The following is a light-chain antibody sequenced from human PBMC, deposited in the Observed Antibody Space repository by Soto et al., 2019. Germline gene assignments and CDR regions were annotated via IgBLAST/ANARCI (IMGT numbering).Light chain of an antibody. Sequence: IQMTWYPCSLPSPVGGGVTISCHASQNVKNYLNWYQQKPGRAPKLLIYDASNLEAGVPSRFRGSGSGTDFTFTISRLQPEDIATYYCQQYENLPTFGQGTRVDIK. CDR3: QQYENLPT. V-gene: IGKV1-33*01. CDR1: QNVKNY. J-gene: IGKJ5*01. CDR2: DAS.